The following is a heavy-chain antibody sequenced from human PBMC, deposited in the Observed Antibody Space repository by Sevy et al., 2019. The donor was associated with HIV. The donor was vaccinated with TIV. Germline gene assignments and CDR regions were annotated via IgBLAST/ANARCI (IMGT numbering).Heavy chain of an antibody. CDR2: IIPLFDTV. D-gene: IGHD3-22*01. V-gene: IGHV1-69*05. Sequence: ASVKVSCKTSGGTFSTNAFTWVRQAPGQGLEWMGGIIPLFDTVDYVQKFQDRVTFTTDESRTTAYMELSSLRSEDTAVYYCATTKDYYENSGCPFDYWGQGTLVTVSS. CDR1: GGTFSTNA. J-gene: IGHJ4*02. CDR3: ATTKDYYENSGCPFDY.